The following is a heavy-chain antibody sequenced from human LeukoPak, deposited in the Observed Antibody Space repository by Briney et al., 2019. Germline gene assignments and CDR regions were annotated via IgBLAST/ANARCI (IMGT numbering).Heavy chain of an antibody. CDR1: GSTVSSNY. D-gene: IGHD2-21*02. V-gene: IGHV3-53*05. CDR3: AKGANMVTAYLDY. J-gene: IGHJ4*02. CDR2: IYSDGDT. Sequence: GGSLRLSCAASGSTVSSNYMSWVRQAPGKGLEWVSLIYSDGDTYYTDSVKGRFTISRDNSKNALYLQMNSLRAEDTAVYYCAKGANMVTAYLDYWGQGTLVTVSS.